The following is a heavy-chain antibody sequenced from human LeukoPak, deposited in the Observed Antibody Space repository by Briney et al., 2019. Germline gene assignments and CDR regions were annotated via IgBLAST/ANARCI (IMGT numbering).Heavy chain of an antibody. V-gene: IGHV3-13*01. CDR2: IGASVDT. Sequence: GGSLRLSCAASGFTFSSYDMHWVRHAAGKGLEWVSGIGASVDTFYPGSVKGRFTISREDSKNYLLFQMNSLRAGNTAVYYCAREVCGWGGACDIWGQGKRVIVSS. J-gene: IGHJ3*02. CDR1: GFTFSSYD. CDR3: AREVCGWGGACDI. D-gene: IGHD6-19*01.